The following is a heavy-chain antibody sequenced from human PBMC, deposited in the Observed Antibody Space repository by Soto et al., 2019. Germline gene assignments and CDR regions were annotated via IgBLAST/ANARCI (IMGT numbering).Heavy chain of an antibody. CDR1: GGSRPSAN. D-gene: IGHD3-16*01. V-gene: IGHV4-59*01. Sequence: NRYLNSSSSGGSRPSANRSCIRRPPRKGLEWIAYIYDTGISGYTPSTSYNPSLKSRVTMSVDTSKSQFSLKLTSVTAADTAVYYCARGEDTFFYY. J-gene: IGHJ6*03. CDR3: ARGEDTFFYY. CDR2: IYDTGISGYTPST.